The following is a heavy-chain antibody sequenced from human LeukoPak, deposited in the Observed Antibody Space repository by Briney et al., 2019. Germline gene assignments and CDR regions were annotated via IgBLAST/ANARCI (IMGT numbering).Heavy chain of an antibody. CDR2: INHSGST. CDR3: ARAARYSSNWFDP. D-gene: IGHD4-11*01. J-gene: IGHJ5*02. V-gene: IGHV4-34*01. CDR1: GGSFSGYY. Sequence: PSETLSLTCAVYGGSFSGYYWSWIRQPPGKGLEWIGEINHSGSTNYNPSLKSRVTISVDTSKNQFSLKLSSVTAADTAVYYCARAARYSSNWFDPWGQGTLVTFSS.